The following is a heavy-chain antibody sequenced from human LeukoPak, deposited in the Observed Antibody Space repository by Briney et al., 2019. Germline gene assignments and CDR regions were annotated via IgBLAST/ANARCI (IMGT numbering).Heavy chain of an antibody. CDR2: MNPTSGST. J-gene: IGHJ3*02. D-gene: IGHD5-12*01. CDR1: GYTFTTYD. V-gene: IGHV1-8*01. Sequence: ASVKVSCKASGYTFTTYDINWVRQATGQGLEWMGWMNPTSGSTGSAQKFQGRVTMTRDNSISTAYMELSRLRSEDTAVYYCARWGYHDGFAIWGQGTMVTVSS. CDR3: ARWGYHDGFAI.